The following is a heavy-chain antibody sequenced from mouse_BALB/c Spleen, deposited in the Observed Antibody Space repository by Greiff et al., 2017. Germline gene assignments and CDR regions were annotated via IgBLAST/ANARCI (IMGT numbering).Heavy chain of an antibody. J-gene: IGHJ1*01. CDR2: INSNGGST. V-gene: IGHV5-6-3*01. CDR1: GFTFSSYG. Sequence: EVMLVESGGGLVQPGGSLKLSCAASGFTFSSYGMSWVRQTPDKRLELVATINSNGGSTYYPDSVKGRFTISRDNAKNTLYLQMSSLKSEDTAMYYCARDRYYGSSYVYFDVWGAGTTVTVSS. D-gene: IGHD1-1*01. CDR3: ARDRYYGSSYVYFDV.